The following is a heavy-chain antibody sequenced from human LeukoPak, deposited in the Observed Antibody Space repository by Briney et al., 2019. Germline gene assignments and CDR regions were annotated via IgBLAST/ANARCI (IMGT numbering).Heavy chain of an antibody. V-gene: IGHV4-59*01. J-gene: IGHJ4*02. D-gene: IGHD4/OR15-4a*01. CDR3: AATIRRDYGDTNLDY. CDR2: MHNCVHT. Sequence: SETLSLTCTVPGDSINNYFWSWIRQPPGKGLEWIGYMHNCVHTNYNPSLKSRVTISGDTSKNQLSLKLTSVTAAGTAVYYCAATIRRDYGDTNLDYWGQGTLVTASS. CDR1: GDSINNYF.